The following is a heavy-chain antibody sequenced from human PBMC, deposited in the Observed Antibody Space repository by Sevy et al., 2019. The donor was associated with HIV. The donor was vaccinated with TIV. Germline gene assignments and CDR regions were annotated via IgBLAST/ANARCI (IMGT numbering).Heavy chain of an antibody. Sequence: SETLSLTCTVSGGSISPYYWNWIRQPPGKGLEWIGYMYYSGSTKYNPAFKSRVTISVDTSKNQFSVKLSSVTAADTAVYYCARGGGLTDYGMYVWGQGTTVTVSS. CDR3: ARGGGLTDYGMYV. CDR1: GGSISPYY. CDR2: MYYSGST. J-gene: IGHJ6*02. D-gene: IGHD3-16*01. V-gene: IGHV4-59*01.